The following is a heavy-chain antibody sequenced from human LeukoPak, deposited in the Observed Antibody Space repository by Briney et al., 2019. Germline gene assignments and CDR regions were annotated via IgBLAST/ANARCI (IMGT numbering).Heavy chain of an antibody. CDR1: GFTFDDYA. J-gene: IGHJ5*02. V-gene: IGHV3-9*01. D-gene: IGHD2-2*01. Sequence: PGRSLRLSCAASGFTFDDYAMHWVRQAPGKGLEWVSGISWNSGSIGYADSVKGRFTISRDNSKNALYLQMNSLRPEDTAVYYCARAGEDVVLGPAPVGGSPYNWFDPWGQGTLVTVSS. CDR3: ARAGEDVVLGPAPVGGSPYNWFDP. CDR2: ISWNSGSI.